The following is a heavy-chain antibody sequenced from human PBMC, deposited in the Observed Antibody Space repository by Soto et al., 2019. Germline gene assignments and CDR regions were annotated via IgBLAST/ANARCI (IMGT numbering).Heavy chain of an antibody. Sequence: ASVKVSCKASGYTFTNYGISWVRQAPGEGLEWVGWINTSNDNKLYAQKLQGRLSLTTDTSTSTAYMDLTTLRSDDTAVYFCARKPGAASFDFCAQGTLVTASS. J-gene: IGHJ4*02. V-gene: IGHV1-18*01. CDR1: GYTFTNYG. D-gene: IGHD2-15*01. CDR2: INTSNDNK. CDR3: ARKPGAASFDF.